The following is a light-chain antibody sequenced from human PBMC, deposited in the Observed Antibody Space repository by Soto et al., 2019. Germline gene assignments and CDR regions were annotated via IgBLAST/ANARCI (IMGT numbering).Light chain of an antibody. CDR2: GAS. Sequence: EIVLTQSPGTLSLSPGARATLSCRASQSVSSSLAWYHQKPGRSPRLLIYGASTRAIGIPARFSGSGSGTEFTLTISSLQSEDFAVYYCLQYNNWWTFGQGTKVDIK. CDR1: QSVSSS. V-gene: IGKV3-15*01. J-gene: IGKJ1*01. CDR3: LQYNNWWT.